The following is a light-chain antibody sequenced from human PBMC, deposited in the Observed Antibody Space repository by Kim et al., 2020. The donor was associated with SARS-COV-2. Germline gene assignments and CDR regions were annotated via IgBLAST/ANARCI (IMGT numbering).Light chain of an antibody. CDR1: QSVLYSSNNKNY. CDR2: WAS. J-gene: IGKJ2*01. V-gene: IGKV4-1*01. CDR3: QQYHTYPQN. Sequence: DIVMTQSPDSLAVSLGERATINCKSSQSVLYSSNNKNYLAWYQQKPGQPPKLLIYWASTRDSGVPDRFSGSGSGTEFTLTISSLQAEDVAVYYCQQYHTYPQNFGQGTKLEI.